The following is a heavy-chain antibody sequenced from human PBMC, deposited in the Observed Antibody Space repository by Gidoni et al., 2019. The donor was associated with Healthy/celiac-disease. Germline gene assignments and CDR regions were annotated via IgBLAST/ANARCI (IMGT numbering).Heavy chain of an antibody. D-gene: IGHD2-15*01. V-gene: IGHV4-39*01. CDR2: IYYSGST. Sequence: QLQLQESGPGLVKPSETLSLTCTVSGGSIRSSSSYWGWLRQPPGKGLEWIGSIYYSGSTYYNPSLKSRVTISVDTSKNQFSLKLSSVTAADTAVYYCASARDPLGYCSGGSCHLNWFDPWGQGTLVTVSS. J-gene: IGHJ5*02. CDR1: GGSIRSSSSY. CDR3: ASARDPLGYCSGGSCHLNWFDP.